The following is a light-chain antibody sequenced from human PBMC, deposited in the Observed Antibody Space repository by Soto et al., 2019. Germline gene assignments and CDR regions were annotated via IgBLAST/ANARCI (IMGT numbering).Light chain of an antibody. CDR2: AAS. CDR1: QGISSY. J-gene: IGKJ3*01. CDR3: QQLNSYPLT. Sequence: DIQLTQSPSFLSASVGDRVTITCRASQGISSYLAWYQQKPGKAPKLLIYAASTLQSGVLSRFSGSGSGTEFTLTISSLQPEDFATYDCQQLNSYPLTFGPGTKVDIK. V-gene: IGKV1-9*01.